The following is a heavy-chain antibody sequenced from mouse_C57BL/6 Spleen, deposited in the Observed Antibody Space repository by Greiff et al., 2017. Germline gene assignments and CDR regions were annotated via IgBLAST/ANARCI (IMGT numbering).Heavy chain of an antibody. D-gene: IGHD1-1*01. CDR3: ARSYGSSYDYAMDY. Sequence: ESGPGLVAPSQSLSITCTVSGFSLTSYGVHWVRQPPGKGLEWLVVIWSDGSTTYNSALKSRLIISKDNSKSQVFLKMNSLQTDDTAMYYCARSYGSSYDYAMDYWGQGTSVTVSS. CDR2: IWSDGST. J-gene: IGHJ4*01. V-gene: IGHV2-6*03. CDR1: GFSLTSYG.